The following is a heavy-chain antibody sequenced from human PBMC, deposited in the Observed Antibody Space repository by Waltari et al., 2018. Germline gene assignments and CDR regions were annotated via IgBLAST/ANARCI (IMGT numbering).Heavy chain of an antibody. D-gene: IGHD5-18*01. CDR3: ASEDGYSDHAFDI. V-gene: IGHV4-30-4*08. CDR2: IYYSGST. CDR1: GGSISSGDYY. J-gene: IGHJ3*02. Sequence: QVQLQESGPGLVKPSQTLSLTCTVSGGSISSGDYYWSWIRQPPGKGLEWIGYIYYSGSTYHNPSLKSRVTISVDTSKNQFSLKLSSVTAADTAVYYCASEDGYSDHAFDIWGQGTMVTVSS.